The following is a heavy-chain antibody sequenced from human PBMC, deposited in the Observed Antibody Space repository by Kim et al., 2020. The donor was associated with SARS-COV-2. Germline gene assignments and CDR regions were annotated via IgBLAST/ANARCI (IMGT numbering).Heavy chain of an antibody. Sequence: ASVKVSCEASGYTFTSYGIIWVRQAPGQGLEWMGWISAYSGNTNYAQKFQGRVTMTTDTSTSTAYMELRSLRSDDTAVYYCARGPYYYGSGKGGGDHWGQGTLVTVSS. J-gene: IGHJ4*02. CDR2: ISAYSGNT. CDR3: ARGPYYYGSGKGGGDH. V-gene: IGHV1-18*01. D-gene: IGHD3-10*01. CDR1: GYTFTSYG.